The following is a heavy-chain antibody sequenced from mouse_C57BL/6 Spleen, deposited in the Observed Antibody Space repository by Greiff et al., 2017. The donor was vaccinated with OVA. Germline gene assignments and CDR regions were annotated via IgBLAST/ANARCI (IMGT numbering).Heavy chain of an antibody. V-gene: IGHV1-18*01. D-gene: IGHD1-1*01. CDR1: GYTFTDYN. J-gene: IGHJ4*01. CDR2: INPNNGGT. CDR3: ARSPLTTVEANAMDY. Sequence: EVQLQQSGPELVKPGASVKIPCKASGYTFTDYNMDWVKQSHGKSLEWIGDINPNNGGTIYNQKFKGKATLTVDKSSSTAYMELRSLTSEDTAVDYCARSPLTTVEANAMDYWGQGTSVTVSS.